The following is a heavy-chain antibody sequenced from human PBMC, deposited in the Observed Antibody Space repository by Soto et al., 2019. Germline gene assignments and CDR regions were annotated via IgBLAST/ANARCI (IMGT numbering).Heavy chain of an antibody. CDR3: AKDELEYSSSPYDY. CDR1: GFTFSSYA. D-gene: IGHD6-6*01. Sequence: GGSLRLSCAASGFTFSSYAMSWVRQAPGKGLEWVSAIRGSGGSTYYADSVKGRFTISRDNSKNTLYLQMNSLRAEDTAVYYCAKDELEYSSSPYDYWGQGTLVTVSS. V-gene: IGHV3-23*01. J-gene: IGHJ4*02. CDR2: IRGSGGST.